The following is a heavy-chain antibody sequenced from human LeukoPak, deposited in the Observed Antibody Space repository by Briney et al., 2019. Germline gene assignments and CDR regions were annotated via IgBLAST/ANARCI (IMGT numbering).Heavy chain of an antibody. CDR3: AGSLGYCTSNVCYLKY. Sequence: GASVKVSCKAFGYTFTSNYMHWVRQAPGQGLEWMGCISAYNGNTNYAQKLQGRVTMTTDTYTNTAYMELRSLRSDDTAVYYCAGSLGYCTSNVCYLKYWGQGTLVTVSS. D-gene: IGHD2-8*01. J-gene: IGHJ4*02. V-gene: IGHV1-18*04. CDR2: ISAYNGNT. CDR1: GYTFTSNY.